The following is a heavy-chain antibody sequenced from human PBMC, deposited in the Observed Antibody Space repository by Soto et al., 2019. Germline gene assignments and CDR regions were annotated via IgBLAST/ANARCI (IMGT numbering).Heavy chain of an antibody. V-gene: IGHV3-48*03. J-gene: IGHJ6*02. CDR1: GFTFSSYE. CDR2: ISSSGSTI. D-gene: IGHD3-22*01. Sequence: GGSLRLACAASGFTFSSYEMNWVRQAPGKGLEWVSYISSSGSTIYYADSVKGRFTISRDNAKNSLYLQMNSLRAEDTAVYYCASGDYYDSSGYYYYYYYGMDVWGQGTTVTVSS. CDR3: ASGDYYDSSGYYYYYYYGMDV.